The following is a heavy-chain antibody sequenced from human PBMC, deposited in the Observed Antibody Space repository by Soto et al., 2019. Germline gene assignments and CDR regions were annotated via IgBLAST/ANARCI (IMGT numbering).Heavy chain of an antibody. CDR3: ARHISEWQQLGGRFDP. J-gene: IGHJ5*02. D-gene: IGHD6-13*01. Sequence: PGESLKISCKGSGYTFTDYWIGLVLQLPGKGLEWMGIIYPGDSDTRYSPSFQGHVTITVDKSTSTAYLQWNTLKASDTAMYYCARHISEWQQLGGRFDPWGQGTLVTVSS. CDR2: IYPGDSDT. CDR1: GYTFTDYW. V-gene: IGHV5-51*01.